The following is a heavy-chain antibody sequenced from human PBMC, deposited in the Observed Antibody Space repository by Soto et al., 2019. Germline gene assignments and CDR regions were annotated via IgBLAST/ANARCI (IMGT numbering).Heavy chain of an antibody. J-gene: IGHJ6*02. D-gene: IGHD2-2*01. CDR3: AREAPYCTSATSPKFYDMDV. Sequence: QVQLVQSGAEVKKPGSSVKVSCKASGGTFGSYAITWVWRAPGQGLEWLGGIIPILNSPAYAQKFQARVVITADEITNTAYMELNSLRFDDTAVYYCAREAPYCTSATSPKFYDMDVWGQGTTVTVAS. CDR1: GGTFGSYA. V-gene: IGHV1-69*01. CDR2: IIPILNSP.